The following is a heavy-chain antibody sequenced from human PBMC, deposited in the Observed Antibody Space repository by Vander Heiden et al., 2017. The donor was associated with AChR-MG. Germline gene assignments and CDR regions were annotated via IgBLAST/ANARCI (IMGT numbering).Heavy chain of an antibody. Sequence: EVQLVESGGGLVQPGGSLRLSCAASGFTFSSYSMNWVRQAPGKGLEWVSYISSSSSTIYYADSVKGRFTISRDNAKNSLYLQMNSLRDEDTAVYYCARSPAARIALNWFDPWGQGTLVTVSS. CDR2: ISSSSSTI. V-gene: IGHV3-48*02. CDR3: ARSPAARIALNWFDP. D-gene: IGHD6-6*01. J-gene: IGHJ5*02. CDR1: GFTFSSYS.